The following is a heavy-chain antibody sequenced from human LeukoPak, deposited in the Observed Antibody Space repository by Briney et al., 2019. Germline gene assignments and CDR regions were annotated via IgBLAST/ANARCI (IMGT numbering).Heavy chain of an antibody. V-gene: IGHV1-2*02. CDR2: INPKNGDT. D-gene: IGHD6-13*01. CDR3: ANSIAAAGTGLPYYYYGMDV. Sequence: ASVKVSCKASGYTFSGFYINWVRQAPGQGLEWMGWINPKNGDTHYAQDFLGRVTMTRDTSISTAYMELSRLTSDDTAVYYCANSIAAAGTGLPYYYYGMDVWGQGTTVTVSS. CDR1: GYTFSGFY. J-gene: IGHJ6*02.